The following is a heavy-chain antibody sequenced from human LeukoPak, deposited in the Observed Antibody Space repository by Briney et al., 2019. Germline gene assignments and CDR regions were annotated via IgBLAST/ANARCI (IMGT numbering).Heavy chain of an antibody. CDR1: GFTLSTYW. V-gene: IGHV3-74*01. J-gene: IGHJ4*02. CDR3: ARGSWSAADTNIDY. Sequence: PGGSLRLSCAASGFTLSTYWMHWVCQGPGKGLVWVSCINSDGSRTTYADSVKGRFTISRDNAKNTLYLQMNTLRVEDTAVYYCARGSWSAADTNIDYWGQGTLVTVSS. CDR2: INSDGSRT. D-gene: IGHD6-13*01.